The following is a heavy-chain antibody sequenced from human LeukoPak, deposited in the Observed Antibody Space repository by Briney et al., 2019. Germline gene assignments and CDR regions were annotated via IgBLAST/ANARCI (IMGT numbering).Heavy chain of an antibody. CDR1: GGYISRYY. V-gene: IGHV4-59*01. D-gene: IGHD2-2*01. CDR3: ARSNPYQLPPEDYYYYYMDV. J-gene: IGHJ6*03. CDR2: NYYSGST. Sequence: SETLSLTCTVSGGYISRYYWSWIRQPPGKGLEWIGYNYYSGSTNYNPSLKSRVTISVDTSKNQFSLKLSSVTAADTAVYYCARSNPYQLPPEDYYYYYMDVWGKGTTVTVSS.